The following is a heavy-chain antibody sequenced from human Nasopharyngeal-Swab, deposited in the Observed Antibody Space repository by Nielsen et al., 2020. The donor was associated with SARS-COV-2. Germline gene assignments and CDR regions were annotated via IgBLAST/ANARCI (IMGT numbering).Heavy chain of an antibody. CDR3: ARDYDYYDSSGNSNWFDP. Sequence: SETLSLTCTVSGGSISSYYWSWIRQPAGKGLEWIGRIYTSGSTNYNPSLKSLVTMSVDTSKNQFSLKLSSVTAADTAVYYCARDYDYYDSSGNSNWFDPWGQGTLVTVSS. V-gene: IGHV4-4*07. J-gene: IGHJ5*02. D-gene: IGHD3-22*01. CDR2: IYTSGST. CDR1: GGSISSYY.